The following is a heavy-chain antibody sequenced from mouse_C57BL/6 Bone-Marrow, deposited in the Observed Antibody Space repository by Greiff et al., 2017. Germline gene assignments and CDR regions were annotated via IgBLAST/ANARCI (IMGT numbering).Heavy chain of an antibody. J-gene: IGHJ3*01. D-gene: IGHD2-3*01. CDR2: IRSKSNNYAT. V-gene: IGHV10-1*01. CDR1: GFSFNTYA. CDR3: VWIYDGYYTFAY. Sequence: EVHLVASGGGLVQPKGSLKLSCAASGFSFNTYAMNWVRQAPGKGLEWVARIRSKSNNYATSYADSVKDRFTISRDDSESMLYLQMNNLKTDDTAMYYCVWIYDGYYTFAYWGQGTLVTVSA.